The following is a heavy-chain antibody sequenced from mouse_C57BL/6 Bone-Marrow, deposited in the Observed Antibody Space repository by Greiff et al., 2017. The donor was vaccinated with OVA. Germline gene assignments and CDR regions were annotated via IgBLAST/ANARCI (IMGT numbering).Heavy chain of an antibody. V-gene: IGHV5-17*01. D-gene: IGHD1-1*01. J-gene: IGHJ4*01. Sequence: DVHLVESGGGLVKPGGSLKLSCAASGFTFSDYGMHWVRQAPEKGLEWVAYISRGSSTIYYADTVKGRFTISRDNAKNTLFLQMTSLRYEDTAMYYCADGSSPLDYDAMDYWGQGTSVTVSS. CDR2: ISRGSSTI. CDR1: GFTFSDYG. CDR3: ADGSSPLDYDAMDY.